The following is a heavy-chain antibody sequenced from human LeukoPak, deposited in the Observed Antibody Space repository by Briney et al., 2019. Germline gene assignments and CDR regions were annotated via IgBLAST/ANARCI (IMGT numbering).Heavy chain of an antibody. CDR3: ARDQVQRPLYYYYGMDV. CDR1: GGSISSGGYY. V-gene: IGHV4-31*03. CDR2: IYYSGST. D-gene: IGHD1-1*01. J-gene: IGHJ6*02. Sequence: SETLSLTCTVSGGSISSGGYYWSWIRQHPGKGLEWIGYIYYSGSTYYNPSLKSRVTISVDTSKNQFSLKLSSVTAADTAVYYCARDQVQRPLYYYYGMDVWGQGTTVTVSS.